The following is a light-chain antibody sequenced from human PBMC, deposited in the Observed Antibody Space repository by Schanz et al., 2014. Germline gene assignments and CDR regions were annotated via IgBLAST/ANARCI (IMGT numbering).Light chain of an antibody. Sequence: DIQMTQSPSSLSASVGDRVAITCRASQSISTWLAWYQQKPGKAPRLLIYDASSLESWVPSRFSGSGSGTEFTLTINSLQPDDFATYYCQQSYSPPFTFGPGTKVDIK. V-gene: IGKV1-5*01. CDR2: DAS. CDR3: QQSYSPPFT. CDR1: QSISTW. J-gene: IGKJ3*01.